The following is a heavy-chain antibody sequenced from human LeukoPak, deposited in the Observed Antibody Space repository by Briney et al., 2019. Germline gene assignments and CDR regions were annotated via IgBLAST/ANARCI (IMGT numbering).Heavy chain of an antibody. CDR1: GYTFTSYD. CDR2: MNPNSGNT. CDR3: ARAVQQLPYYYYYYYMDV. V-gene: IGHV1-8*01. J-gene: IGHJ6*03. D-gene: IGHD6-13*01. Sequence: ASVKVSCKASGYTFTSYDINWVRQATGQGLEWMGWMNPNSGNTGYAQKFKGRVTMTRNTSISTAYMELSSLRSEDTAVYYCARAVQQLPYYYYYYYMDVWGKGTTVTVSS.